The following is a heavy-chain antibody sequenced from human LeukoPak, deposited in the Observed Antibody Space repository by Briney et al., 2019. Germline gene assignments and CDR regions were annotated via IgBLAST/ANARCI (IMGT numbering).Heavy chain of an antibody. D-gene: IGHD6-19*01. J-gene: IGHJ4*02. CDR1: GVTFSTYG. V-gene: IGHV3-48*01. CDR3: VRRHVSGWLYFDY. CDR2: FSDSRSTI. Sequence: GGSLRLSCAASGVTFSTYGRNWVRQAPGKGLEWVSYFSDSRSTIYYADSVRVRFTISRHNAQNSLSLQMHSLRGEHTAVYSCVRRHVSGWLYFDYWRQGTMVTVSS.